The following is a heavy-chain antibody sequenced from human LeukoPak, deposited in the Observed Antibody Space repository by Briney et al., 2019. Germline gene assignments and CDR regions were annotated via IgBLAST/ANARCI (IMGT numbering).Heavy chain of an antibody. V-gene: IGHV4-39*01. CDR1: GDSINNNNYY. CDR2: INHSGST. J-gene: IGHJ3*02. Sequence: SETLSLTCTVSGDSINNNNYYWGWIRQPPGKGLEWIGEINHSGSTNYNPSFKSRVTISVDTSKNQFSLKLSSVTAADTAVYYCARHPLYCSSTSCYHAFDIWGQGTMVTVSS. CDR3: ARHPLYCSSTSCYHAFDI. D-gene: IGHD2-2*01.